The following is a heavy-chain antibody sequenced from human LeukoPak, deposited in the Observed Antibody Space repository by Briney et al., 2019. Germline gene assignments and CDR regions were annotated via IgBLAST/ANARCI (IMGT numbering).Heavy chain of an antibody. J-gene: IGHJ4*02. CDR2: IYYSGST. CDR1: GGSISSYY. CDR3: ARAEVNFYDRSGYFDY. Sequence: SQTLSLTCTVSGGSISSYYWSWIRQPPGRGLEWIGYIYYSGSTNHNPSLKSRVTISVDTSKNQFSLKLSSVTAADTAVYYCARAEVNFYDRSGYFDYWGQGSLVTVSS. V-gene: IGHV4-59*01. D-gene: IGHD3-22*01.